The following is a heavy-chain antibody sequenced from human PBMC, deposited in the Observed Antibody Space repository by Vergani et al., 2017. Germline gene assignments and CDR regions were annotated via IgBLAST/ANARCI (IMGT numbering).Heavy chain of an antibody. Sequence: QVQLQQWGGGLLKPSETLSLTCVVNGGSFTSYNWTWIRQSPGEGLEWVGDIDHTGRPDYNPSLKSRLTMSVDKSRNQFYLTLNSLTATDTAIYFCARLNTETNGHLYYYYYMDVLGQGNAVTVS. V-gene: IGHV4-34*01. J-gene: IGHJ6*03. CDR3: ARLNTETNGHLYYYYYMDV. CDR1: GGSFTSYN. D-gene: IGHD4-11*01. CDR2: IDHTGRP.